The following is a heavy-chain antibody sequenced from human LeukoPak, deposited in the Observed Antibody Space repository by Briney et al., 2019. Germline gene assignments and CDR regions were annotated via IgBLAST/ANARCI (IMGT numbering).Heavy chain of an antibody. Sequence: PGGSLRLSCAASGFTCSSYDMHWVRQATGKGLEWVSAIGTAGDTYYPGSVKGRFTISRENAKNSLYLQMNSLRAGDTAVYYCARLGITSAFDIWGQGTMVTVSS. CDR3: ARLGITSAFDI. D-gene: IGHD3-10*01. V-gene: IGHV3-13*01. J-gene: IGHJ3*02. CDR2: IGTAGDT. CDR1: GFTCSSYD.